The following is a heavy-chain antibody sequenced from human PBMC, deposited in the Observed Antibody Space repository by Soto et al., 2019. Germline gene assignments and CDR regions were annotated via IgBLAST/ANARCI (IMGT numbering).Heavy chain of an antibody. CDR3: ARGGPDY. V-gene: IGHV3-30-3*01. CDR1: GFTFSTYA. CDR2: ISPDGSNK. J-gene: IGHJ4*02. Sequence: QVQLVESGGGVVQPGRSLRLSCAASGFTFSTYAMHWVRQAPGKGLEWVALISPDGSNKYYAHSVKGRFTISRDNSRTTLYLQMNSLRVDDTAVYYCARGGPDYWGQGTLLTVSS.